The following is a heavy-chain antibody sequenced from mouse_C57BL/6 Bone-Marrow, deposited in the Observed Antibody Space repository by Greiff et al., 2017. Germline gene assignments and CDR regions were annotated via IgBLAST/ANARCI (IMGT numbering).Heavy chain of an antibody. CDR2: ISSGSSTI. D-gene: IGHD1-1*01. J-gene: IGHJ4*01. Sequence: EVKLMESGGGLVKPGGSLKLSCAASGFTFSDYGMHWVRQAPEKGLEWVAYISSGSSTIYYADTVKGRFTISRDNAKNTLFLQMTSLRSEDTAMYYCARGSSHYYAMDYWGQGTSVTVSS. V-gene: IGHV5-17*01. CDR1: GFTFSDYG. CDR3: ARGSSHYYAMDY.